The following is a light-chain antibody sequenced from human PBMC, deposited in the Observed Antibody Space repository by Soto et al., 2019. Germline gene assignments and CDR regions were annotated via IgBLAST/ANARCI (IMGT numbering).Light chain of an antibody. J-gene: IGLJ2*01. CDR1: SGHSTHA. CDR3: QTWGTGTVV. Sequence: QPVLTQSPSASASLGASVRLTCTLSSGHSTHAIAWHQQQPDKGPRYLMNLNNDGSHIQGDGIPDRFSGSSSGAERYLTISSLQSEDEADYYCQTWGTGTVVFGGGTKVTV. V-gene: IGLV4-69*01. CDR2: LNNDGSH.